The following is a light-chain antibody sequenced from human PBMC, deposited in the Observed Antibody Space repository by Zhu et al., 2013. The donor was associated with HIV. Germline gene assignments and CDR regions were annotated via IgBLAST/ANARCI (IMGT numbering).Light chain of an antibody. CDR2: RAS. CDR3: QQYDGHSWT. J-gene: IGKJ1*01. CDR1: QNIRSW. V-gene: IGKV1-5*03. Sequence: GDRVTITCRASQNIRSWLAWYQQKPGKAPKLLIQRASSLESGVPSRFSGSGSGTEYTLTISSLQPDDFATYFCQQYDGHSWTFGQGTKVEVK.